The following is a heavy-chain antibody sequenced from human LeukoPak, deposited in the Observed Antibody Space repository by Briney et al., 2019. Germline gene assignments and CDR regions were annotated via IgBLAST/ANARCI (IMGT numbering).Heavy chain of an antibody. CDR1: GYTFTSYA. Sequence: GASVKVSCKASGYTFTSYAISWVRQAPGQGLEWMGGIIPIFGTANYAQKFQGRVTITADESTSTAYMELSSLRSEDTAVYYCARESSPHYYYYGMDVWGQGTTVTVSS. V-gene: IGHV1-69*13. CDR3: ARESSPHYYYYGMDV. CDR2: IIPIFGTA. D-gene: IGHD2-15*01. J-gene: IGHJ6*02.